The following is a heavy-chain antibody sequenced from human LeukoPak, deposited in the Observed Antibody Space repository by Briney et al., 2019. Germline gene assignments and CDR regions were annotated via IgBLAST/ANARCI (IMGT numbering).Heavy chain of an antibody. CDR2: IRYDGSNK. Sequence: PGGSLRLSCAASGFTFSRYSMNWVRQAPGKGLEWVAFIRYDGSNKYYADSVKGRFTISRDNSKNTLYLQMNSLRAEDTAVYYCASRRVTFDYWGQGTLVTVSS. CDR3: ASRRVTFDY. CDR1: GFTFSRYS. J-gene: IGHJ4*02. V-gene: IGHV3-30*02.